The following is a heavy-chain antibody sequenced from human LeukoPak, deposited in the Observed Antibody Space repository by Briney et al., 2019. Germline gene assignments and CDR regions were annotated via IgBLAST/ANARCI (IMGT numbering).Heavy chain of an antibody. CDR2: ISYDGSNK. CDR3: AKGKRFLEWLDAFDI. CDR1: GFTFSSYA. Sequence: GGSLRLSCAASGFTFSSYAMHWVRQAPGKGLEWVAVISYDGSNKYYADSVKGRFTISRDNSKNTLYLQMNSLRAEDTAVYYCAKGKRFLEWLDAFDIWGQGTMVTVSS. D-gene: IGHD3-3*01. V-gene: IGHV3-30-3*01. J-gene: IGHJ3*02.